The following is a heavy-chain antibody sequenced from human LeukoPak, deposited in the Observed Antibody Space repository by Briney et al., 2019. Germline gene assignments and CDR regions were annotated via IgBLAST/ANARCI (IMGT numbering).Heavy chain of an antibody. D-gene: IGHD1-26*01. J-gene: IGHJ4*02. CDR1: GYTFTTYG. Sequence: ASVKVSCKASGYTFTTYGISWVRQAPGQGLEWMGWISAFNGNTNYAQNLQGRVTISRDTSKNTLYLQMNSLRADDTAVYYCVFVVGASPFEYWGQGTLVTVSS. CDR2: ISAFNGNT. V-gene: IGHV1-18*01. CDR3: VFVVGASPFEY.